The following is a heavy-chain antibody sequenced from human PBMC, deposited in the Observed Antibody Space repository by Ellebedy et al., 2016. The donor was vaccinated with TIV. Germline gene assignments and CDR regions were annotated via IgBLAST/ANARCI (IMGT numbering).Heavy chain of an antibody. CDR2: IYSSGST. CDR3: ARDAYYYDTSGYNQLDF. Sequence: GSLRLSXTVSGGSISNYYWTWIRQPAGKGLEWIGRIYSSGSTYYNPSLMSRLTMSVDTSKNQFSLNLSSVTAADTAVYYCARDAYYYDTSGYNQLDFWGQGTLVTVSS. J-gene: IGHJ4*02. CDR1: GGSISNYY. V-gene: IGHV4-4*07. D-gene: IGHD3-22*01.